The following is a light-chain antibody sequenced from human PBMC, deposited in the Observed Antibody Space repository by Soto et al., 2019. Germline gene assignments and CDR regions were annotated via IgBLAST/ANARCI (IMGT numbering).Light chain of an antibody. J-gene: IGKJ1*01. CDR1: QSISTW. CDR2: KAS. Sequence: DIQMTQSPSTLSASVGDRVTITCRASQSISTWLAWYQQKPGKAPKLLIYKASDLETGVPSRFSGSGSGTDFTLTINSLQPDDFATYYCQQYDSYSKTFGQGTKVEIK. V-gene: IGKV1-5*03. CDR3: QQYDSYSKT.